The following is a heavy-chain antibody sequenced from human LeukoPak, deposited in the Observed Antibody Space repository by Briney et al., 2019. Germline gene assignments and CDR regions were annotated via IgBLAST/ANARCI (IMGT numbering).Heavy chain of an antibody. J-gene: IGHJ4*02. CDR2: MNPNSGNT. V-gene: IGHV1-8*03. D-gene: IGHD6-13*01. CDR1: GYTFTSYD. Sequence: ASVKVSCKASGYTFTSYDINWVRQATGQGLEWMGWMNPNSGNTGYAQKFQGRVTITRNTSISTAYMELSSLRSEDTAVYYCARGGWDKDSSSWYDDYWGQGTQVTVSS. CDR3: ARGGWDKDSSSWYDDY.